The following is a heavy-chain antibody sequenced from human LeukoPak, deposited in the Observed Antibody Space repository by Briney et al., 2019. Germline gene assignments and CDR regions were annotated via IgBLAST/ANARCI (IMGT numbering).Heavy chain of an antibody. CDR3: APTAEAYTSWWKV. D-gene: IGHD3-16*01. V-gene: IGHV1-2*02. J-gene: IGHJ4*02. CDR1: GYKFTDDY. Sequence: ASVKVSCKASGYKFTDDYMHWVRQAPGQGLEFMGWINPDSGLTNYAQKFKGRVTMTRDTSISTAYLEVRSLTSDDTAVYYCAPTAEAYTSWWKVWGQGTLVTASS. CDR2: INPDSGLT.